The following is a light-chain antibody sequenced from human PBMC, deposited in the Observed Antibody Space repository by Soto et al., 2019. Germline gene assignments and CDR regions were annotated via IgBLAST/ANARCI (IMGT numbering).Light chain of an antibody. J-gene: IGLJ2*01. Sequence: QSALTQPASVSGSPGQSITISCTGTSSDVGGYNFVSWYQQHPGKAPKFIIYDVRNRPSGVSNRFSGSRSGNTASLTISGLQAEDEADYYCSSYTGSSTVRFGGGTKLTVL. CDR3: SSYTGSSTVR. CDR1: SSDVGGYNF. V-gene: IGLV2-14*03. CDR2: DVR.